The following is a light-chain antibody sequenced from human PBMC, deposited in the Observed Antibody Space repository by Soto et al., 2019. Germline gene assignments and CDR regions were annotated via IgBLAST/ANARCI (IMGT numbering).Light chain of an antibody. V-gene: IGKV1-39*01. CDR2: SAS. CDR1: QSISTY. Sequence: IQMTQSPASLSASLGDRVAISWRGAQSISTYLNWYQQKPGTAPRLLIYSASSVKTGVPPRFSGSGSARDFTPTISSLRPEAVATYFCQQSYTSPPWTFGQGTKVDI. CDR3: QQSYTSPPWT. J-gene: IGKJ1*01.